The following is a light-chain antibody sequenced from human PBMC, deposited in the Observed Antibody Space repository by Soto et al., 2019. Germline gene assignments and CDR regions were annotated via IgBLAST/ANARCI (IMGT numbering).Light chain of an antibody. J-gene: IGLJ1*01. Sequence: VLTQSPSASGRPGPRFTSSCCLSGCNIGSYPVYWYQQLPGTAPKLLINSDDQRPSGVPDRFSASKSGTSASLAISGLRSEDEADYYCAAWDASLSGHVFGAGTKVTVL. CDR2: SDD. V-gene: IGLV1-47*02. CDR3: AAWDASLSGHV. CDR1: GCNIGSYP.